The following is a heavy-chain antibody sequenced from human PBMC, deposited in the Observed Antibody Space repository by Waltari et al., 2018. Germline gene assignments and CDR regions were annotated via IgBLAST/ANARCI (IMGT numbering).Heavy chain of an antibody. J-gene: IGHJ5*02. CDR3: ARLVLTSQYEINWLGP. CDR2: LNPNSGNT. Sequence: QEQLVQSGPEVKKPGASVKVSCQASGYSLTDFDITWMRPAAGQGLEWMGWLNPNSGNTAYSQSFQGRVTFTADTSINTTYMEMTALTSEDTAVYYCARLVLTSQYEINWLGPWGQGTLVTVSS. D-gene: IGHD6-6*01. CDR1: GYSLTDFD. V-gene: IGHV1-8*02.